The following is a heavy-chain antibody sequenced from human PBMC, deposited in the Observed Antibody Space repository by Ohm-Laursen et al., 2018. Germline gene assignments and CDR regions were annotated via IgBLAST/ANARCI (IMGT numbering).Heavy chain of an antibody. CDR2: IDWDDDK. V-gene: IGHV2-70*11. J-gene: IGHJ4*02. CDR3: ARIPPGDNSYFDF. D-gene: IGHD4-23*01. CDR1: GFALSTGGMC. Sequence: TQTLTLTCTFSGFALSTGGMCVSWIRQPPGKAPEWLARIDWDDDKYYNPSLRTRLTISKDTSKNQVDLTMTNMDPVDTATYYYARIPPGDNSYFDFWGQGILVTVSS.